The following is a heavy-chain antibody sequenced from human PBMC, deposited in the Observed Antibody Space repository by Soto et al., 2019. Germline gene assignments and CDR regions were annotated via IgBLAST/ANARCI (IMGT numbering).Heavy chain of an antibody. J-gene: IGHJ6*02. Sequence: EVQLLESGGGLVQPGGSLRLSCAASGFTFSSYAMSWVRQAPGKGLEWVSVISGSGDSTYYADSVRGRFTISRDNSKNTLYLQMNSLRAEDTAVYYCSKDLDGAAAGPTKFYGMDVWGQGTTVTVSS. CDR2: ISGSGDST. CDR1: GFTFSSYA. D-gene: IGHD6-13*01. V-gene: IGHV3-23*01. CDR3: SKDLDGAAAGPTKFYGMDV.